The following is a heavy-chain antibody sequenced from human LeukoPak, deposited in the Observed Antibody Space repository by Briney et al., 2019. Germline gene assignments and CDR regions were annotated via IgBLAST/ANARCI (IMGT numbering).Heavy chain of an antibody. Sequence: PGGSLRLSCAASGFTFSSYAMSWVRQAPGKGLEWVSAISGSGGSTYYADSVKGRFTISRDNSKNTLYLQMNSLRAEDTDVYYCAKDLEAYYDILTGYPLGAFDIWGQGTMVTVSS. D-gene: IGHD3-9*01. CDR3: AKDLEAYYDILTGYPLGAFDI. J-gene: IGHJ3*02. CDR2: ISGSGGST. CDR1: GFTFSSYA. V-gene: IGHV3-23*01.